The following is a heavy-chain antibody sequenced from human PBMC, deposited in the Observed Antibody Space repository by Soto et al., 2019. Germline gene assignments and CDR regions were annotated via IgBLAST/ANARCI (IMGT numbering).Heavy chain of an antibody. V-gene: IGHV3-30-3*01. J-gene: IGHJ3*01. CDR3: ARLQSSGSYYGL. CDR1: GFTFSSYA. Sequence: LRLSCAASGFTFSSYAMHWVRQAPGKGLEWVAVISYDGSNKYYADSVKGRFTISRDTSKNTLYLQMNSLRAEDTAVYYCARLQSSGSYYGLWGQGTMVTVSS. D-gene: IGHD1-26*01. CDR2: ISYDGSNK.